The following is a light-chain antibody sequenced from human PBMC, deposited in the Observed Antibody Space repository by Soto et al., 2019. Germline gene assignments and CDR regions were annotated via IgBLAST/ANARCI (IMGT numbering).Light chain of an antibody. CDR2: LGS. V-gene: IGKV2-28*01. CDR3: MQGLQTPPN. J-gene: IGKJ5*01. CDR1: QSLLHSNGYNY. Sequence: DIVVTQSPLSLPVTPGEPASISCMSSQSLLHSNGYNYLDWYLQKPGQSPQLLIYLGSSRSSGVPDRFSGSGSGTDFTLKIDRVEAEDVGTYYCMQGLQTPPNFGQGTRLEIK.